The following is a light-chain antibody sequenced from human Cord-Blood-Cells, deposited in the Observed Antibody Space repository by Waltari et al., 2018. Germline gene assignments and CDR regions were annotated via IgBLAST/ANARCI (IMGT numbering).Light chain of an antibody. CDR3: QQYNNWPPYT. Sequence: EIVMTQSPATLSLSPGERATLACRASQSVSSTLAWYQQKPGQAPRLLIYGASTRATGIPARFSGSGSGTDFTLTISSLQSEDFAVYYCQQYNNWPPYTFGQGTKLEIK. CDR1: QSVSST. V-gene: IGKV3-15*01. CDR2: GAS. J-gene: IGKJ2*01.